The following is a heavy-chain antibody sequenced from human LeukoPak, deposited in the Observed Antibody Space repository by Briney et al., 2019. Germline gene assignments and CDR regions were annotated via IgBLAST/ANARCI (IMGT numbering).Heavy chain of an antibody. Sequence: PSETLSLTCAVYGGSFSGYYWSWIRQPPGKGLEWIGEINHSGSTNYNPSLKSRVTISADTSKNQFSLKLSSVTAADTAVYYCARDGQLLDYWGQGTLVTVSS. CDR3: ARDGQLLDY. V-gene: IGHV4-34*01. D-gene: IGHD1-1*01. J-gene: IGHJ4*02. CDR1: GGSFSGYY. CDR2: INHSGST.